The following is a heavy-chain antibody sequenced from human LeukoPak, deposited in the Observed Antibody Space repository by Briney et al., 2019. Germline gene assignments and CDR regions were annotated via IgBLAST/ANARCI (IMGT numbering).Heavy chain of an antibody. CDR3: ARHDSRIWPGGYFDH. Sequence: SETLSLTYSVSGDSISSHYWSSIRQPPGKGLEWIGYIYYSGSTNYNPSLKSRVTISVDTSKNQFSLRLNSVTAADTAVYYCARHDSRIWPGGYFDHWGQGILVTVSS. CDR1: GDSISSHY. J-gene: IGHJ4*02. D-gene: IGHD6-13*01. CDR2: IYYSGST. V-gene: IGHV4-59*08.